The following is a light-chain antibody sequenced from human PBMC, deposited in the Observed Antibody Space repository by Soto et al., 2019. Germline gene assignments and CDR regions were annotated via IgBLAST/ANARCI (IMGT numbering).Light chain of an antibody. J-gene: IGKJ1*01. CDR3: QRFTSYSPWT. Sequence: DIQMTQSPSTLSASVGDRVTITCRASQSISNWLAWYQQKPGKAPKVLIYKASTLESGVPSRFSGSGSGTAFTLTISSLQPDDFATYYCQRFTSYSPWTFGQGTKVEIK. V-gene: IGKV1-5*03. CDR2: KAS. CDR1: QSISNW.